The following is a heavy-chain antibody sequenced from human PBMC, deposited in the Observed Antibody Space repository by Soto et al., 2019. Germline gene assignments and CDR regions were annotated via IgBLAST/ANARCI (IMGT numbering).Heavy chain of an antibody. Sequence: ASVKVSCKASGYTFTGYYMHWLRQAPGQGLEWMGWINPNSGGTNYAQKFQGRVTMTRDTSISTAYMELSRLRSDDTAVYYCARDKAGRRIVVVPAAIGGPYNWFDPWGQGTLVTVSS. V-gene: IGHV1-2*02. CDR1: GYTFTGYY. D-gene: IGHD2-2*01. CDR2: INPNSGGT. J-gene: IGHJ5*02. CDR3: ARDKAGRRIVVVPAAIGGPYNWFDP.